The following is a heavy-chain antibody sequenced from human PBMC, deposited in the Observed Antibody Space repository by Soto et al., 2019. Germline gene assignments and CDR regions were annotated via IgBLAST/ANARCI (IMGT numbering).Heavy chain of an antibody. CDR3: ARCPTTVEMDV. J-gene: IGHJ6*02. Sequence: EVQLVESGGGLVQPGGSLRLSCAASGFTFSAYEMNWVRQVPGKGLEWVSYISYSAATIYYADSVKGRFTISRDNAKNSLYLQMNSLRAEDTAVYYCARCPTTVEMDVWGQGTTVTVSS. CDR1: GFTFSAYE. V-gene: IGHV3-48*03. CDR2: ISYSAATI. D-gene: IGHD4-17*01.